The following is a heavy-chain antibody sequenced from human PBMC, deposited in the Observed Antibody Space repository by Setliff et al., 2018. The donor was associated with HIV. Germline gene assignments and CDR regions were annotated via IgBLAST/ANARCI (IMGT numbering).Heavy chain of an antibody. CDR2: IKEDGNDK. V-gene: IGHV3-7*01. Sequence: GESLKISCAASGLTFSMYWMSWVRQTPGKGLEWLANIKEDGNDKYYVDSMKGRLTISRDNAKSSLYLQMNNLRAEDTAVYYCARDDVPRDFDIWGQGTMVTVSS. CDR3: ARDDVPRDFDI. J-gene: IGHJ3*02. CDR1: GLTFSMYW.